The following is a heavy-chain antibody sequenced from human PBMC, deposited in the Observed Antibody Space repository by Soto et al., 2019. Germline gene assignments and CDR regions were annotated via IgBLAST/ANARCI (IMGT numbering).Heavy chain of an antibody. CDR1: GGTFSSYA. D-gene: IGHD3-16*02. Sequence: ASVKVSCKASGGTFSSYAISWVRQAPGQGLEWMGGIIPIFGTANYAQKFQGRVTITADESTSTAYMELSSLRSEDTAVYYCARARGLRLGELSLSGSWYYYGMDVWGQGTTVTVSS. CDR3: ARARGLRLGELSLSGSWYYYGMDV. CDR2: IIPIFGTA. J-gene: IGHJ6*02. V-gene: IGHV1-69*13.